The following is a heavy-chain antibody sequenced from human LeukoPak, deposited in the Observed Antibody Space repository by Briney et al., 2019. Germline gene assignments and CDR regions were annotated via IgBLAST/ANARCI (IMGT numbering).Heavy chain of an antibody. CDR2: INPNSGGT. D-gene: IGHD5-18*01. J-gene: IGHJ4*02. V-gene: IGHV1-2*02. CDR3: ARGPLRGYSYGYDDYFDY. Sequence: ASVKVSCKASGYTFTNYAMNWVRQAPGQGLEWMGWINPNSGGTNYAQKFQGRVTMTRDTSISTAYMELSRLRSDDTAVYYCARGPLRGYSYGYDDYFDYWGQGTLVTVSS. CDR1: GYTFTNYA.